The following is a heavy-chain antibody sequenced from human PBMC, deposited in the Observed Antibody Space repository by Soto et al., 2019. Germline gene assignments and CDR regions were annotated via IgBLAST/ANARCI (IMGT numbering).Heavy chain of an antibody. CDR1: GFTFSTFH. D-gene: IGHD2-8*01. J-gene: IGHJ4*02. CDR2: ISTRSTTI. Sequence: GGSLRLSCAASGFTFSTFHMNWVRQSPGKGLEWVSHISTRSTTIYYADSAKGRFTISRDNAMNSLYLHMNSLRDEDTAVYYCVIDPISNHRHHFDLCGQGTLVTVSS. CDR3: VIDPISNHRHHFDL. V-gene: IGHV3-48*02.